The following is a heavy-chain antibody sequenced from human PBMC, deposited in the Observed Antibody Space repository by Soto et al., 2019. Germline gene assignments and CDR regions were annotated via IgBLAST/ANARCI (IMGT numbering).Heavy chain of an antibody. CDR3: ARAPRGYSGYDYFDY. J-gene: IGHJ4*02. D-gene: IGHD5-12*01. CDR2: IGTAGDT. CDR1: GFTFSSYD. V-gene: IGHV3-13*01. Sequence: PGGSLRLSCAASGFTFSSYDMHWVRQATGKGLEWVSAIGTAGDTYYPGSVKGRFTISRENAKNSLYLQMNSLRAEDTAVYYCARAPRGYSGYDYFDYWGQGPLVTVSS.